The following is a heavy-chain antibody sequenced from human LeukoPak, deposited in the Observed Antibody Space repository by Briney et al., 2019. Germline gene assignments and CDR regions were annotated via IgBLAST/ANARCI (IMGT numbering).Heavy chain of an antibody. Sequence: SQTLSLTCAISGDSVSTNNAGWNWIRQSPSRGLEWLGRTYYSSNWYKDYAVSVISRITINPDTSKNQFSLQLNSVTPEDTAVYYCARVGPEYYFDYWGQGTLVTVSS. CDR2: TYYSSNWYK. CDR3: ARVGPEYYFDY. CDR1: GDSVSTNNAG. J-gene: IGHJ4*02. D-gene: IGHD1-14*01. V-gene: IGHV6-1*01.